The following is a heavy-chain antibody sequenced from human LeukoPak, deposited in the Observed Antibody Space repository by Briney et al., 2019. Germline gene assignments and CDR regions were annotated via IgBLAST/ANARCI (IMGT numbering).Heavy chain of an antibody. Sequence: ASVKVSCKASGYAFVGYYIHWVRQDPGQRLEWMGWINPNSGGTNYAQNFQGRVTMTRDTSVSTAYMEPSSLRSGDTAVYYCARLADCSETSCRSFDYWGQGTLVTVSS. J-gene: IGHJ4*02. D-gene: IGHD2-2*01. CDR3: ARLADCSETSCRSFDY. V-gene: IGHV1-2*02. CDR1: GYAFVGYY. CDR2: INPNSGGT.